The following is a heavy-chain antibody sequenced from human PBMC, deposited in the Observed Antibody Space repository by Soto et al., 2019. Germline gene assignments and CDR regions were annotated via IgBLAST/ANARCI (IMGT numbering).Heavy chain of an antibody. V-gene: IGHV1-69*12. J-gene: IGHJ5*02. Sequence: QVQLVQSGAEVKKPGSSVKVSCKASGGTFSSYAISWVRQAPGQGLEWMGGIIPIFGTANYAQKFQGRVTITADESTSKAYMERGSLRAEDTAVYYCARLSFGCSGGSCYSAWFDPWGQGTLVTVSS. CDR2: IIPIFGTA. CDR1: GGTFSSYA. CDR3: ARLSFGCSGGSCYSAWFDP. D-gene: IGHD2-15*01.